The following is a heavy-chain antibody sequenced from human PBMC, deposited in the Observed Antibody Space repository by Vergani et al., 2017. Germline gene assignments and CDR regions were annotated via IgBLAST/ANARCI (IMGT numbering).Heavy chain of an antibody. CDR3: AGGDYSNYAAERN. J-gene: IGHJ4*02. D-gene: IGHD4-11*01. CDR2: IYTSGST. Sequence: QVQLPESGPGLVKPSQTLSLTCTVSGGSISSGSYYWSWIRQPAGKGLEWIGRIYTSGSTNYNPSLKSRVTISVDTSKNQFSLKLSSVTAAATAVYYCAGGDYSNYAAERNWGQGTLVTVSS. V-gene: IGHV4-61*02. CDR1: GGSISSGSYY.